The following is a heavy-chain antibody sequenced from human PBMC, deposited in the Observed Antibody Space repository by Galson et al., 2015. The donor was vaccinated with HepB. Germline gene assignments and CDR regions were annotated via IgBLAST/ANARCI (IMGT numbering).Heavy chain of an antibody. D-gene: IGHD6-13*01. CDR2: ISSSGSTI. Sequence: SLRLSCAASGFTFSDYYMSWIRQAPGKGLEWVSYISSSGSTIYYAGSVKGRFTISRDNAKNSLYLQMNSLRAEDTAVYYCARDLARAAAGTVYYYYGMDVWGQGTTVTVSS. J-gene: IGHJ6*02. CDR1: GFTFSDYY. V-gene: IGHV3-11*01. CDR3: ARDLARAAAGTVYYYYGMDV.